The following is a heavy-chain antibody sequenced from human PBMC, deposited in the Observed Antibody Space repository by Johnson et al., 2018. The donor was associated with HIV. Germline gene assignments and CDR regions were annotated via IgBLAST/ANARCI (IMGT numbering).Heavy chain of an antibody. CDR2: IYSDGSDT. D-gene: IGHD2-8*02. CDR3: AKSGPRAFDI. V-gene: IGHV3-74*03. J-gene: IGHJ3*02. Sequence: EKLVESGGGLVQPGGSLRLSCAASGFTFGNYWMHWVRQAPGKGLVWVARIYSDGSDTKYAASVKGRFTISRDNSKNTLYLQMNSLRAEDTAVYYCAKSGPRAFDIWGQGTMVTVSS. CDR1: GFTFGNYW.